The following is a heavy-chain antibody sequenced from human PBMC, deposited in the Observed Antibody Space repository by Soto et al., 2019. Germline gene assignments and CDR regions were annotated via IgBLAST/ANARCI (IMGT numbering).Heavy chain of an antibody. Sequence: QVQLVESGGGVVQPGRSLRLSCAASGFTFSSYAMHWVRQAPCKGLEWVAVISYDGSNKYYADSVKGRFTISRDNSKNTLYLQMNSLRAEDTAVYYCARDRPLIDSDWYFDLWGRGTLVTVSS. J-gene: IGHJ2*01. CDR3: ARDRPLIDSDWYFDL. CDR1: GFTFSSYA. V-gene: IGHV3-30-3*01. CDR2: ISYDGSNK. D-gene: IGHD2-15*01.